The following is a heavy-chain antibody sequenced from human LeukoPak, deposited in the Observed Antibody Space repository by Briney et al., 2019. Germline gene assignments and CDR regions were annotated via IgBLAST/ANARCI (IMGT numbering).Heavy chain of an antibody. V-gene: IGHV4-59*01. CDR1: GGSISSYN. J-gene: IGHJ4*02. D-gene: IGHD5-12*01. Sequence: SETLSLTCTVSGGSISSYNWNWIRQPPGKGLEWIGYIDNSGSTNYNPSLKSRVSISEDTSKNQFSLKLNSVTAADTAVYYCARDSGYSGYPDYWGQGTLVTVSS. CDR3: ARDSGYSGYPDY. CDR2: IDNSGST.